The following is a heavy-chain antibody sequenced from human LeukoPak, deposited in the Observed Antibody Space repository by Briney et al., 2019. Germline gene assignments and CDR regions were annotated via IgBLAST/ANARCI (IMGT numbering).Heavy chain of an antibody. V-gene: IGHV3-20*04. CDR1: GFTFSSYS. Sequence: GGSLRLSCAASGFTFSSYSMNWVRQAPGKGLEWVSGINWNGGSTGYADSVKGRFTISRDNAKNSLYLQMSSLRVEDTAVYYCTRDPRHFDSCGQGTLVTVSS. CDR2: INWNGGST. CDR3: TRDPRHFDS. J-gene: IGHJ5*01. D-gene: IGHD6-6*01.